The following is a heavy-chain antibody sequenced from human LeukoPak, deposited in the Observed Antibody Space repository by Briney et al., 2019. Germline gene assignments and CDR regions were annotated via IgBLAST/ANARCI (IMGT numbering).Heavy chain of an antibody. J-gene: IGHJ4*02. CDR3: ARASRGIAANLCLDY. CDR1: GFTFSDSW. CDR2: IKEDGSEK. Sequence: PGGSLRLSCAASGFTFSDSWMSWVRQAPGKGLEWVAYIKEDGSEKYYVDSVKGRFTISRDNAKNSLYLQMNSLRVEDTAVYYCARASRGIAANLCLDYWGQGTLVTVSS. D-gene: IGHD2-15*01. V-gene: IGHV3-7*01.